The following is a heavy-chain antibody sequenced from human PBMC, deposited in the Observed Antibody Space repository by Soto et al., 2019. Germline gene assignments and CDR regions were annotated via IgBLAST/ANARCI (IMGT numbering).Heavy chain of an antibody. D-gene: IGHD2-8*01. CDR3: ARGMGRYFDL. J-gene: IGHJ2*01. V-gene: IGHV4-59*10. Sequence: SETLSLTCAVYGGTFNNYFWSWIRQPPGKGLEWIGRLSASGRTNYSPSLQSRVTMSLDRSKNRFSLRLTSVSAADTAVYFCARGMGRYFDLWGRGTLVTVSS. CDR2: LSASGRT. CDR1: GGTFNNYF.